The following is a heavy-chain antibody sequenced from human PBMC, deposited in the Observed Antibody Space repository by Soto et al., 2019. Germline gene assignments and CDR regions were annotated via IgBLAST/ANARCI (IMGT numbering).Heavy chain of an antibody. CDR3: ARPGSTAMNNYYYYGMDV. Sequence: SVKVSCKASGGTFSSYAISWVRQAPGQGLEWMGGIIPIFGTANYAQKFQGRVTITADESTSTAYMELSSLRSEDTAVYYCARPGSTAMNNYYYYGMDVWGQGTTVTVSS. CDR1: GGTFSSYA. J-gene: IGHJ6*02. CDR2: IIPIFGTA. D-gene: IGHD5-18*01. V-gene: IGHV1-69*13.